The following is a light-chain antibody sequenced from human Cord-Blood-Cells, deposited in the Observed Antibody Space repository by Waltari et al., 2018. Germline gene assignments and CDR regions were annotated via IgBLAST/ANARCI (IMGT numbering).Light chain of an antibody. J-gene: IGLJ1*01. CDR1: SSDVGRYKL. CDR3: CSYAGSSTYV. CDR2: EGS. Sequence: QSALTQPASVSGSPGQSITIPCTGTSSDVGRYKLVSWYQQHPGNAPKLMIYEGSKRPSGVSKRFPGSKSSNTASLTTTGLQTEDESDYYCCSYAGSSTYVFGTRTKVTVL. V-gene: IGLV2-23*01.